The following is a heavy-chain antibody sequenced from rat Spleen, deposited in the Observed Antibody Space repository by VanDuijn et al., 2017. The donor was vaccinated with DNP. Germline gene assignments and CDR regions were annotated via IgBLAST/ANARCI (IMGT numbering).Heavy chain of an antibody. D-gene: IGHD1-11*01. J-gene: IGHJ2*01. CDR1: GFSITSNY. V-gene: IGHV3-1*01. Sequence: EVQLQESGPGLMKPSQSLSLTCSVTGFSITSNYWAWIRKLPGNKMEWIGYINYSGSTGYNPSLKSRISITRDTSKNQFFLQVNSVTTEDTATYYCARLHYGLDYWGQGVMVTVSS. CDR2: INYSGST. CDR3: ARLHYGLDY.